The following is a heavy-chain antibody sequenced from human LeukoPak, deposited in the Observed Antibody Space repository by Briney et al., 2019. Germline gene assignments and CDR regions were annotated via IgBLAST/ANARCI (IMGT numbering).Heavy chain of an antibody. V-gene: IGHV3-53*01. CDR1: GFSVSSNY. Sequence: GGSLRLSCAASGFSVSSNYITWVRQAPGKGLEWFSVIYSDGSTKYADSVKARFTISRDNSKNTVYLQMNSLRVEDTAVYYCARATLDNWGQGTLVTVSS. CDR2: IYSDGST. CDR3: ARATLDN. J-gene: IGHJ4*02.